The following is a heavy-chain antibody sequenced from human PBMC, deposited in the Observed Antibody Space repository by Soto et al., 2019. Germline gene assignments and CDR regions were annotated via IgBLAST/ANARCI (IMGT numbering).Heavy chain of an antibody. V-gene: IGHV2-70*01. Sequence: PSQTLSLTCTFSGFSLSTIGMCVSCIRQPPGKALEWLALIDWDDDKYYSTSLKTRLTISKDTSKNQVVLTMTNMDPVDTATYYCARLREGYCSGGSCFGYYYGMDVWGQGTTVTVXS. J-gene: IGHJ6*02. D-gene: IGHD2-15*01. CDR3: ARLREGYCSGGSCFGYYYGMDV. CDR2: IDWDDDK. CDR1: GFSLSTIGMC.